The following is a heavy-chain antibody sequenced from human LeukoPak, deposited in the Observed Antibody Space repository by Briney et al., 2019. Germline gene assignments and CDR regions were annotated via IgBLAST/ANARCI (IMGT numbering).Heavy chain of an antibody. CDR1: GGSISSYY. V-gene: IGHV4-59*01. D-gene: IGHD2-2*01. CDR2: IYYSGST. J-gene: IGHJ4*02. CDR3: PGGSSIEAGSRPN. Sequence: SETLSLTCTVSGGSISSYYFSWFRQPPGKGLEWIGYIYYSGSTTYNPPLKSRVSMSVDTSKRQFSLNVYSVTAADTAVYYCPGGSSIEAGSRPNWGQGTLVTVSS.